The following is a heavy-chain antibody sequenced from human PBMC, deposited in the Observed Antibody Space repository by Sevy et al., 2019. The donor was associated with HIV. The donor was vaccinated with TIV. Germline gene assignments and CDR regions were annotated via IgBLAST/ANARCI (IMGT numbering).Heavy chain of an antibody. CDR3: ARGVLGKAYYYYYYMDV. CDR2: IIPILGIA. CDR1: GGTFSSYA. V-gene: IGHV1-69*10. D-gene: IGHD7-27*01. J-gene: IGHJ6*03. Sequence: ASVKVSCKASGGTFSSYAISWVRQAHGQGLEWMGGIIPILGIANYAQKFQGRVTITADKSTSTAYMELRSLRSEDTAVYYCARGVLGKAYYYYYYMDVWGKGSTVTVSS.